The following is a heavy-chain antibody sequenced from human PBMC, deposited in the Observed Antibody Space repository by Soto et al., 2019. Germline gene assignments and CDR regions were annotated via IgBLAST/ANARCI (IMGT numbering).Heavy chain of an antibody. CDR1: GYSISSGYY. CDR3: ARGHMVRGVIVLGSLYNWFDP. J-gene: IGHJ5*02. V-gene: IGHV4-38-2*01. CDR2: IYHSGST. D-gene: IGHD3-10*01. Sequence: KTSETLSLTCAVSGYSISSGYYWGWIRQPPGKGLEWIGSIYHSGSTYYNPSLKSRVTISVDTSKNQFSLKLSSVTAADTAVYYCARGHMVRGVIVLGSLYNWFDPWGQGTLVTV.